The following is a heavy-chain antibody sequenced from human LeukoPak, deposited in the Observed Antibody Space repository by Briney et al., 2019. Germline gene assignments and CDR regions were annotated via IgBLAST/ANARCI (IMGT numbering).Heavy chain of an antibody. CDR3: ARPSLNTGSYFDY. V-gene: IGHV3-7*01. CDR2: IKQDGSEI. Sequence: GGSLRLSCAASGFTFSDSAIHWVRQAPGKGLEWVANIKQDGSEIYYVDSVRGRFTISRDNAKNSLYLQMNSLRAEDTAVYYCARPSLNTGSYFDYWGQGILVSVSS. CDR1: GFTFSDSA. J-gene: IGHJ4*02. D-gene: IGHD1-26*01.